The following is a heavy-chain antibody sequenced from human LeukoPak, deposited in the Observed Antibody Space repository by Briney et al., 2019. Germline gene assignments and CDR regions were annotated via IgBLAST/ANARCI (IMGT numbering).Heavy chain of an antibody. J-gene: IGHJ4*02. CDR2: INQDGSGK. CDR1: GFTFSSYE. D-gene: IGHD1-26*01. CDR3: ARDPDPILGANFHS. Sequence: GGSLRLSCAASGFTFSSYEMNWVRQAPGKGLEWVAHINQDGSGKYYVDSVKGRFTVSRDNAKTSLFLQMNSLRTEDTAVYYCARDPDPILGANFHSWGQGTLVTVSS. V-gene: IGHV3-7*01.